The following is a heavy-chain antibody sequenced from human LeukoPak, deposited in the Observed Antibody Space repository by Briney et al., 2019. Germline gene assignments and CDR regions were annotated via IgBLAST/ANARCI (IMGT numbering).Heavy chain of an antibody. J-gene: IGHJ4*02. CDR2: ISGSGGST. CDR1: GFTFSSYA. CDR3: AVLRFDRVH. D-gene: IGHD4/OR15-4a*01. Sequence: QPGRSLRRSCAPSGFTFSSYAMSWVRQAPGKGLEWVSAISGSGGSTYYADSVKGRFTISRDNSKNTLYLQMNSLRAEDTAVYYCAVLRFDRVHWGQGTLVTVSS. V-gene: IGHV3-23*01.